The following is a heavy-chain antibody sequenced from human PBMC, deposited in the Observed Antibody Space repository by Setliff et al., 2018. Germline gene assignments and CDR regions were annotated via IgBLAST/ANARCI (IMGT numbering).Heavy chain of an antibody. CDR1: GLTLSGSW. J-gene: IGHJ5*02. CDR3: ARVVDMGWFDP. V-gene: IGHV3-74*01. Sequence: GGSLRLSCAASGLTLSGSWVHWVRQAPGRGLVWVSGIRAGSDNIAYADSVKGRFTISRDNAKNSLYLQLDSLRPDDTAFYYCARVVDMGWFDPWGQGTLVTVSS. CDR2: IRAGSDNI.